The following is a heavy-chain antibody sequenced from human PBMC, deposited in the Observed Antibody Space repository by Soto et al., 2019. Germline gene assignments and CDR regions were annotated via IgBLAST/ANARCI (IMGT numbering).Heavy chain of an antibody. CDR3: ARDPSGWGLDC. CDR1: GFTFSNYD. D-gene: IGHD6-19*01. Sequence: EVQLVQSGGGLVQPGGSLRLSCAASGFTFSNYDMHWVRQAPGKGLEWLSAIGKAGETHYPGSVKGRFTISRENAKNSLYLQMNSLRAEDTAVYYCARDPSGWGLDCWGQGTLVTVSS. J-gene: IGHJ4*02. V-gene: IGHV3-13*01. CDR2: IGKAGET.